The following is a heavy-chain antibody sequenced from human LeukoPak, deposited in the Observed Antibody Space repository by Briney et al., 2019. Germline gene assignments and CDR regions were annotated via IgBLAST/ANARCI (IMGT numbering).Heavy chain of an antibody. V-gene: IGHV4-59*01. CDR2: IYSSGST. Sequence: PSETLSLTCTVSGGSISSYYWSWIRQPPGKGLEWIGYIYSSGSTNYNPSLKSRITISVDTSKNQFSLKLSSVTAADTAVYYCARFAYCGGHCWYYFDYWGQGSLVTVSS. CDR1: GGSISSYY. D-gene: IGHD2-21*02. CDR3: ARFAYCGGHCWYYFDY. J-gene: IGHJ4*02.